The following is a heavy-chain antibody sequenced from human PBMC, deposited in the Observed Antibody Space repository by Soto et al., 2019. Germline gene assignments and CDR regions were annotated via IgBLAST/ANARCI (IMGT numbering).Heavy chain of an antibody. Sequence: QVQLVESGGGVVQPGTSLRLSCAASGFTFSNHAMHWVRQAPGKGLEWVAVLWYDGSNKHYADSVKGRFTISSDNSKSTLYLQMNSLRGEDTAVYYCARDTYGNWRAYLDLWGRGTLVTVSS. V-gene: IGHV3-33*01. CDR1: GFTFSNHA. D-gene: IGHD4-17*01. CDR3: ARDTYGNWRAYLDL. J-gene: IGHJ2*01. CDR2: LWYDGSNK.